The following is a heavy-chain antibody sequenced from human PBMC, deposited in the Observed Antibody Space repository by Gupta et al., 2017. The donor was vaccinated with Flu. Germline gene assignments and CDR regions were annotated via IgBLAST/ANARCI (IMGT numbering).Heavy chain of an antibody. Sequence: EVQRLESGGGLVQPGGSLRLSCAASGFTFSDHAMTWVRQAPGKGLEWASGISNSGSSTYYADSVKGRFTVSRDNSKNTLYLQMNSLRADDTAVYYCACSGYGTIDIWGQGTMVTVSS. J-gene: IGHJ3*02. D-gene: IGHD3-22*01. CDR1: GFTFSDHA. CDR2: ISNSGSST. CDR3: ACSGYGTIDI. V-gene: IGHV3-23*01.